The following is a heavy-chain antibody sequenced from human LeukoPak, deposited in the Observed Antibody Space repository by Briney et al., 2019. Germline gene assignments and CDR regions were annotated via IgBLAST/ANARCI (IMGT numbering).Heavy chain of an antibody. CDR3: TRYNVGFEP. J-gene: IGHJ5*02. V-gene: IGHV3-73*01. CDR1: GFTFSGSA. D-gene: IGHD1-1*01. Sequence: GGSLRLSCAASGFTFSGSAMHWVRQASGKGLEWVGRIRSKTNSYATSYAASVKGRFALSRDDSKNTAYLQMNSLKTEDTAVYYCTRYNVGFEPWGQGTLVTVSS. CDR2: IRSKTNSYAT.